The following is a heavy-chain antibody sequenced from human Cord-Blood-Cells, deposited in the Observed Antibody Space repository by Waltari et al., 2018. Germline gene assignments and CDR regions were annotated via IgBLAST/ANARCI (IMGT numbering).Heavy chain of an antibody. J-gene: IGHJ3*02. D-gene: IGHD3-3*01. V-gene: IGHV4-31*03. CDR2: IYYSGST. Sequence: QVQLQESGPGLVQPSQTLSLTCTVPGGSFSRGGYYWSWIRLHPGKGLEWIGYIYYSGSTYYNPSLKSRVTISVDTSKNQFSLKLSSVTAADTAVYYCARDHDFWSGYDAFDIWGQGTMVTVSS. CDR3: ARDHDFWSGYDAFDI. CDR1: GGSFSRGGYY.